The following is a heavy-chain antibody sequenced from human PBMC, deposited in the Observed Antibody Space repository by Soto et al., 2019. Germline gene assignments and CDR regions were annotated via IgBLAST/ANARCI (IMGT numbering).Heavy chain of an antibody. Sequence: GGSLRLSCAAPGFTFDDYAMHWVRQAPGKGLEWVSGISWNSGSIGYADSVKGRFTISRDNAKNSLYLQMNSLRAEDTALYYCAKGGPAMATNHYYYGMAVWGQGTTVTVSS. CDR3: AKGGPAMATNHYYYGMAV. J-gene: IGHJ6*02. CDR1: GFTFDDYA. D-gene: IGHD5-12*01. V-gene: IGHV3-9*01. CDR2: ISWNSGSI.